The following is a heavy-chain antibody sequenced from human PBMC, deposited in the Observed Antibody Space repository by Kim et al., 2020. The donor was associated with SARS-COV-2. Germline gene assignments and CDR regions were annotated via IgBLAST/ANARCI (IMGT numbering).Heavy chain of an antibody. V-gene: IGHV4-34*01. CDR1: GGSFSGYY. Sequence: SETLSLTCAVYGGSFSGYYWSWIRQPPGKGLEWIGEINHSGSTNYNPSLKSRVTISVDTSKNQFSLKLSSVTAADTAVYYCARRARGSRGYDTSSFYDYVWGSYRYSSSYFDYRGQGTLVTVSS. CDR3: ARRARGSRGYDTSSFYDYVWGSYRYSSSYFDY. CDR2: INHSGST. J-gene: IGHJ4*02. D-gene: IGHD3-16*02.